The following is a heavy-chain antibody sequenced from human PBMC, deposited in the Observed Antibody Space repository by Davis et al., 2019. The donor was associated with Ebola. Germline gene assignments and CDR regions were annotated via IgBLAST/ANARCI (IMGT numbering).Heavy chain of an antibody. D-gene: IGHD6-13*01. V-gene: IGHV3-48*02. J-gene: IGHJ4*02. Sequence: GESLKISCAASGFTFSSYNMHWVRQAPGRGLEWIAYISSSASTMYYADSVKGRFTISRDNAKNSLYLQMNALRDEDTAVYYCARGAAAGTSGHWGQGTLVTVSS. CDR1: GFTFSSYN. CDR3: ARGAAAGTSGH. CDR2: ISSSASTM.